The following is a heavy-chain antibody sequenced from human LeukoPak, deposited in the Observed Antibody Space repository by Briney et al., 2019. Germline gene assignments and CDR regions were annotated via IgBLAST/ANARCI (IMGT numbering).Heavy chain of an antibody. D-gene: IGHD3-3*01. Sequence: GGSLRLSCAASGFTFSSYGMHWVRQAPGKGLEWVAVISYDGSKKYYAGSVKGRFTISRDNSKNTLNLQMNSLRAEDTAVYYCAKDGGITLLGVVIGAYYYGMDVWGQGTTVTVSS. CDR3: AKDGGITLLGVVIGAYYYGMDV. V-gene: IGHV3-30*18. CDR2: ISYDGSKK. J-gene: IGHJ6*02. CDR1: GFTFSSYG.